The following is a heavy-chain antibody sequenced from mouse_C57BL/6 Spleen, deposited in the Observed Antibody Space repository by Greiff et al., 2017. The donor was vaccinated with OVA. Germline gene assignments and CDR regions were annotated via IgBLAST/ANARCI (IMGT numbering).Heavy chain of an antibody. J-gene: IGHJ2*01. V-gene: IGHV5-16*01. D-gene: IGHD1-1*01. CDR1: GFTFSDYY. CDR3: AREWGYGSSLFDY. Sequence: EVKLMESEGGLVQPGSSMKLSCTASGFTFSDYYMAWVRQVPEKGLEWVANINYDGSSTYYLDSLKSRFIISRDNAKNILYLQMSSLKSEDTATYYCAREWGYGSSLFDYWGQGTTLTVSS. CDR2: INYDGSST.